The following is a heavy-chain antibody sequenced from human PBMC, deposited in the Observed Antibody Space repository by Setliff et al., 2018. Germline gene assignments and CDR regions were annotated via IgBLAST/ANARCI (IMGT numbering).Heavy chain of an antibody. CDR3: ARVDDVGSGYENWIDP. CDR2: ITYSGSA. J-gene: IGHJ5*02. V-gene: IGHV4-59*12. D-gene: IGHD3-22*01. Sequence: PSETLSLTCSVSGVSITTFYWTWIRQPPGKGLEWIGFITYSGSANYHPSLKSRVTISLDTSKNQFSLKLSSVTAADTAVYYCARVDDVGSGYENWIDPWGRGTLVTVSS. CDR1: GVSITTFY.